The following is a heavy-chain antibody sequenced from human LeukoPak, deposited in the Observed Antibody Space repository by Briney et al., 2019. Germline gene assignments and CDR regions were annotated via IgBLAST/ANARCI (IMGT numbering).Heavy chain of an antibody. V-gene: IGHV3-64*01. Sequence: GGSLRLSCAASGFTFSSYAMHWVRQAPGKGLEYVSAISSNGGSTYYAYSVKGRFTISRDNSKNTLYLQMGSLRAEDMAVYYCARAGWELLGTGYYYYMDVWGKGTTVTISS. CDR1: GFTFSSYA. J-gene: IGHJ6*03. CDR2: ISSNGGST. CDR3: ARAGWELLGTGYYYYMDV. D-gene: IGHD1-26*01.